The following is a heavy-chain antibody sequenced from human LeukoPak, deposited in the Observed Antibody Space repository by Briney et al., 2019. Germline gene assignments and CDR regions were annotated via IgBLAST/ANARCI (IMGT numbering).Heavy chain of an antibody. CDR3: ARAFRGWYPFDY. CDR1: GFTLSTYN. J-gene: IGHJ4*02. D-gene: IGHD6-19*01. V-gene: IGHV3-23*01. CDR2: ISGSGGST. Sequence: GGSLRLSCAASGFTLSTYNMKWVRQAPRKGLEWVSAISGSGGSTYYADSVKGRFTISRDNAKNTLYLQMNSLRAEDTAVYYCARAFRGWYPFDYWGQGTLVTVSS.